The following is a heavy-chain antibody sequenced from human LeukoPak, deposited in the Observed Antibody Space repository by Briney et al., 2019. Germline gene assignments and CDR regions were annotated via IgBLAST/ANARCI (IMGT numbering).Heavy chain of an antibody. D-gene: IGHD6-6*01. J-gene: IGHJ4*02. Sequence: GSLRLSCAASGFTFSSYALSWVRQAPGKGLEWVSAISGSGGTTYYGDSVKGRFTISRDNSKKTLYLQMNSPRAEDTAVYYCAKEARSSSDYWGQGTLVTVSS. CDR3: AKEARSSSDY. V-gene: IGHV3-23*01. CDR2: ISGSGGTT. CDR1: GFTFSSYA.